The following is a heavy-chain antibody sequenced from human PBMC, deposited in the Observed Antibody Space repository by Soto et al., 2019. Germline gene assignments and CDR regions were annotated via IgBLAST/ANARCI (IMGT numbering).Heavy chain of an antibody. CDR2: IDPSDSYT. D-gene: IGHD6-13*01. V-gene: IGHV5-10-1*01. CDR1: GYSFTSYW. Sequence: RESLKISCKGSGYSFTSYWISWVRQMPGKGLEWMGRIDPSDSYTNYSPSFQGHVTISADKSISTAYLQWSSLKASDTAMYYCASPDRIAAAGTVEDYYYYYGMDVWGQGTTVTVSS. CDR3: ASPDRIAAAGTVEDYYYYYGMDV. J-gene: IGHJ6*02.